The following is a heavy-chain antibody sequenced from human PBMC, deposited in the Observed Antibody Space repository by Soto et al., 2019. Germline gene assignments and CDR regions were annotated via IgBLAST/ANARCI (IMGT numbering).Heavy chain of an antibody. CDR2: IIPIFGTA. Sequence: SVKVSCKASGGTFSSYAISWVRQAPGQGLEWMGGIIPIFGTANSAQKFQGRVTITADESTSTAYMELSSLRSEDTAVYYCARGGSSGYCLIDYWRQGTLVTVS. CDR3: ARGGSSGYCLIDY. CDR1: GGTFSSYA. V-gene: IGHV1-69*13. J-gene: IGHJ4*02. D-gene: IGHD3-22*01.